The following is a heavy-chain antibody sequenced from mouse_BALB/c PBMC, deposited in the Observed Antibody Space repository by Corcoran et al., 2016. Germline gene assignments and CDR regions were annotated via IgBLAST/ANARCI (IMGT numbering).Heavy chain of an antibody. J-gene: IGHJ2*01. CDR1: GFNIKDTY. Sequence: EVQLQQSGAELVKPGASVKLSCTASGFNIKDTYMHWVKQRPEQGLEWIGRIDPANGNTKYDPKFQGKATITADTSSNTAYLQLSSLTSEDTSVYYCARLRSICFDYWGEGTTLTVSS. V-gene: IGHV14-3*02. CDR3: ARLRSICFDY. D-gene: IGHD2-10*02. CDR2: IDPANGNT.